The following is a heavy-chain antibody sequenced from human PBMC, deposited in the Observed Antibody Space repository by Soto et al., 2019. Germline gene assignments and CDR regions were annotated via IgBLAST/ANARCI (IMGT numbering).Heavy chain of an antibody. CDR1: GVSVSSGGYS. Sequence: QLQLQESGAGLVNPSQTLSLTCAVAGVSVSSGGYSWSWIRQPPGKGMEWIGYMYHSGSTYYPPSLQSRVTISIETSKNQITLKLSSVTAAETAVYYWARVPDSWGQGILVTVSS. CDR3: ARVPDS. CDR2: MYHSGST. V-gene: IGHV4-30-2*01. D-gene: IGHD2-2*01. J-gene: IGHJ4*02.